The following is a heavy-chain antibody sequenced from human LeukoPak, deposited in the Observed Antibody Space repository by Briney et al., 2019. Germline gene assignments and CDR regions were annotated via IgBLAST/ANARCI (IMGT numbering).Heavy chain of an antibody. D-gene: IGHD4-17*01. V-gene: IGHV3-48*03. J-gene: IGHJ6*02. Sequence: GGSLRLSCAASGFTFSSYEMNWVRQAPGKGLEWVSYISSSGSTIYYTDSVKGRFTISRDNAKNSLYLQMNSLRAEDTAVYYCARGAVTTRPSYGMDAWGQGTTVTVSS. CDR1: GFTFSSYE. CDR2: ISSSGSTI. CDR3: ARGAVTTRPSYGMDA.